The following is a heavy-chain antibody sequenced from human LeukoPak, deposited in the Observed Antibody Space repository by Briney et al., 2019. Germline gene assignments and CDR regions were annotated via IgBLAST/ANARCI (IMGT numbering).Heavy chain of an antibody. V-gene: IGHV4-34*01. Sequence: SETLSLTCAVYGGSFSGYYWSWIRQPPGKGLEWIGEINHSGSTNYNPSLKSRVTISVDTSKNQFSLKLSSVTAADTAVYYCARGLPPLVVVVAACRGDAFDIWGQGTMVTVSS. J-gene: IGHJ3*02. CDR3: ARGLPPLVVVVAACRGDAFDI. CDR1: GGSFSGYY. D-gene: IGHD2-15*01. CDR2: INHSGST.